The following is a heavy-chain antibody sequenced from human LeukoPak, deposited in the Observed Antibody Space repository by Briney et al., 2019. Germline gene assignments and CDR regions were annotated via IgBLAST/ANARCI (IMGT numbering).Heavy chain of an antibody. V-gene: IGHV4-39*01. CDR1: GGSISSSSYY. D-gene: IGHD3-16*01. Sequence: SETLSLTCTVSGGSISSSSYYWGWIRQPPGKGLEWIGSIYYGSTYYNPSLKSRVTISVDTSKNQFSLKLSSVTAADTAVYYCARGARSPYYFGYWGQGTLVTVSS. CDR3: ARGARSPYYFGY. J-gene: IGHJ4*02. CDR2: IYYGST.